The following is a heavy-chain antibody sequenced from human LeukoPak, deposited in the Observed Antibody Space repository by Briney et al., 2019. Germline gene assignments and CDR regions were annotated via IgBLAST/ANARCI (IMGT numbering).Heavy chain of an antibody. D-gene: IGHD4-23*01. CDR2: IGSDSGGI. CDR3: TSNYGGDSNY. CDR1: GFTFSSFA. V-gene: IGHV3-23*01. Sequence: GGSLRLSCAASGFTFSSFAMIWVRQAPGKGLEWVSVIGSDSGGIVYADSVKGRFTISRDNAKNMLYLQMNSLRAEDTAMYYCTSNYGGDSNYWGQGTLVTVSS. J-gene: IGHJ4*02.